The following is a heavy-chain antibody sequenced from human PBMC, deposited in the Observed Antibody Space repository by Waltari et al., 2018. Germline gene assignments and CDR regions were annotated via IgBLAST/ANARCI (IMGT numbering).Heavy chain of an antibody. Sequence: QMQLVQSGPEVKKPGTSVKVSCKASGFTFTSSAMQWVRQARGQRLAWIGWIVVGSGNTNYAQKFQERVTITRDMSTSTAYMELSSLRSEDTAVYYCAAGPPYYDFWSGYYTGFDFDYWGQGTLVTVSS. V-gene: IGHV1-58*02. CDR3: AAGPPYYDFWSGYYTGFDFDY. CDR1: GFTFTSSA. CDR2: IVVGSGNT. D-gene: IGHD3-3*01. J-gene: IGHJ4*02.